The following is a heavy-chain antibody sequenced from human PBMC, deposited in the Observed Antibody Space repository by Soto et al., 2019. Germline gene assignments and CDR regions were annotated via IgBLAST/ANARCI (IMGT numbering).Heavy chain of an antibody. V-gene: IGHV4-4*02. D-gene: IGHD6-19*01. J-gene: IGHJ6*03. CDR3: ARAAGLLTYYYDMDV. CDR2: IYQSGST. Sequence: QVQLQESGPGLVKPSGTLSLTCGVSGGSISSSNWWSWVRQSPGKGLEWIGEIYQSGSTNYNPSRKSRVTISVDKSKNQFSLKLRSVTAADTAVYYCARAAGLLTYYYDMDVWGKGTTVTVSS. CDR1: GGSISSSNW.